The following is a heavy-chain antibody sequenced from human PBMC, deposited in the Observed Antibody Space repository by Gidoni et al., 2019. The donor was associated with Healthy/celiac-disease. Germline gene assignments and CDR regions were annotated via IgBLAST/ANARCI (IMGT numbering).Heavy chain of an antibody. D-gene: IGHD6-6*01. CDR3: ARSSIAARPEGFDY. CDR2: IYSGGST. J-gene: IGHJ4*02. V-gene: IGHV3-53*01. Sequence: EVQLVESGGGLIQPGGSLRLSCAASGFTVSSNYMSWVRQAPGKGLEWVSVIYSGGSTYYADSVKGRFTISRDNSKNTLYLQMNSLRAEDTAVYYCARSSIAARPEGFDYWGQGTLVTVSS. CDR1: GFTVSSNY.